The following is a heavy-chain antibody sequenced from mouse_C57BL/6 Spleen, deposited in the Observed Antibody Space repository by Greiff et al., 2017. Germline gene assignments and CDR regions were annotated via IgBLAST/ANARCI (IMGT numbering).Heavy chain of an antibody. Sequence: VQLKESGPELVKPGASVKMSCKASGYTFTDYNMHWVKQSHGKSLEWIGYINPNNGGTSYNQKFKGKATLTVNKSSSTAYMELRSLTSEDSAVYYCARDYGGDFAYWGQGTLVTVSA. CDR1: GYTFTDYN. CDR2: INPNNGGT. J-gene: IGHJ3*01. D-gene: IGHD1-1*01. V-gene: IGHV1-22*01. CDR3: ARDYGGDFAY.